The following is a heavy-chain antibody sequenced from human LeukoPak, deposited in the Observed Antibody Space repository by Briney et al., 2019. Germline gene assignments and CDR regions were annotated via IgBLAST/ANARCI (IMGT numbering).Heavy chain of an antibody. D-gene: IGHD3-10*01. CDR1: GFIFSTYS. V-gene: IGHV3-21*01. Sequence: GGSLRLSRAASGFIFSTYSMNWVRQAPGKGLEWVSSISSSSSYIYYADSVKGRFTISRDNAKNSLYLQMNSLRAEDTAVYYCATDCIRAATKAIDYWGQGTLVTVSS. CDR3: ATDCIRAATKAIDY. CDR2: ISSSSSYI. J-gene: IGHJ4*02.